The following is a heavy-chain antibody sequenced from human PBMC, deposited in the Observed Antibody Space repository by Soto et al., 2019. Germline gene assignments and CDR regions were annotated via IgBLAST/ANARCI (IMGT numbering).Heavy chain of an antibody. Sequence: QVQLVQSGAEVKKPGASVKVSCKTSGYTFTLYGISWGRQAPGQGLEWMGWISAYNGNTKYVQKFQGRVTMTTDTSTSTAYMELRSLRSDDTAVYYWARDPQTFDYWGQGTLVTVSS. CDR2: ISAYNGNT. CDR3: ARDPQTFDY. J-gene: IGHJ4*02. CDR1: GYTFTLYG. V-gene: IGHV1-18*04.